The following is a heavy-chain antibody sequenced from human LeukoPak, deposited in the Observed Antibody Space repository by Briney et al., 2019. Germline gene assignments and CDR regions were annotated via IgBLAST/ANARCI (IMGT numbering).Heavy chain of an antibody. Sequence: ASQTLSLTCAVSGGSISSGGYSWSWIRQPPGKGLEWIGYIYHSGSTYYNPSLKSRVTISVDRSKNQFSLKLSSVTAADTAVYYCARDRRFLEWSADAFDIWGQGTMVTVSS. CDR1: GGSISSGGYS. CDR2: IYHSGST. CDR3: ARDRRFLEWSADAFDI. V-gene: IGHV4-30-2*01. J-gene: IGHJ3*02. D-gene: IGHD3-3*01.